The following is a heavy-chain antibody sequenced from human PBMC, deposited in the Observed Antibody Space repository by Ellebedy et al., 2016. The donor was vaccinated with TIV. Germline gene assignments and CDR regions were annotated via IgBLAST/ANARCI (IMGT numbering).Heavy chain of an antibody. CDR1: GFTVSSRY. CDR2: IYTVGET. V-gene: IGHV3-53*01. Sequence: GGSLRLSCAASGFTVSSRYMNWVRQAPGKGLEWVSVIYTVGETYYADSVKGRFTVTRDNSKNTLYLQMNSLSAEDTAVYYCAKGPSGGYHPFDYWGQGTPVTVSS. CDR3: AKGPSGGYHPFDY. J-gene: IGHJ4*02. D-gene: IGHD1-26*01.